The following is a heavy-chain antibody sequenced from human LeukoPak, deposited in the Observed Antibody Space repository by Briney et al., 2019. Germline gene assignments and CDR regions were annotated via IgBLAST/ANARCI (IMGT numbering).Heavy chain of an antibody. CDR3: AKSDYYDSSGHPSSFDY. Sequence: GGSLRLSCAASGFTFRYYAISWVRQAPGKGLEWVSAISAGGGDTYYADSVKGRFTISRDNSKNTLYLQMNSLRVEDTAIYYCAKSDYYDSSGHPSSFDYWGQETLVTVSS. CDR1: GFTFRYYA. D-gene: IGHD3-22*01. J-gene: IGHJ4*02. CDR2: ISAGGGDT. V-gene: IGHV3-23*01.